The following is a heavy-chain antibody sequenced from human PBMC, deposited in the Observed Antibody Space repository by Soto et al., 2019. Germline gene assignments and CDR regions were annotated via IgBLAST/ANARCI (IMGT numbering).Heavy chain of an antibody. J-gene: IGHJ5*02. V-gene: IGHV3-74*01. CDR1: GFTFSSYW. CDR2: INSDGSST. Sequence: GGSLRLSCAASGFTFSSYWMHWVRQAPGKGLVWVSRINSDGSSTSYADSVKGRFTISRDNAKNTLYLQMNSLRAEDTAVYYCARDPIVGATRVEFDPWGQGTLVTVSS. D-gene: IGHD1-26*01. CDR3: ARDPIVGATRVEFDP.